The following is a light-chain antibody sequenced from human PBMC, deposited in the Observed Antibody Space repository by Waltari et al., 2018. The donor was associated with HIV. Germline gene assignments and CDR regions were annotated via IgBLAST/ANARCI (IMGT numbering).Light chain of an antibody. J-gene: IGLJ2*01. CDR2: SNK. V-gene: IGLV1-44*01. CDR3: ETLDDNLNGPV. CDR1: SSNIGKNA. Sequence: QSVLTQPPSASGPHGQRVTIHCSRSSSNIGKNAVSWYQQFPGTAPKLLHYSNKQRPSGVPDLFSGSKSGTSASLAISGLQSEDEANYYCETLDDNLNGPVFGGGTKLTVL.